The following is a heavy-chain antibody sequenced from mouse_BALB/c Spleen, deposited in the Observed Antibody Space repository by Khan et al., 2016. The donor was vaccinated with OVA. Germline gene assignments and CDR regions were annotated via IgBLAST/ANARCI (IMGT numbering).Heavy chain of an antibody. D-gene: IGHD1-1*02. V-gene: IGHV1-7*01. CDR3: TSRELVGIFAY. CDR1: GYTFTAYW. J-gene: IGHJ3*01. Sequence: QVQLQQSGAEVAKPGASVKMSCKASGYTFTAYWIHWVKQRPGQGLEWIGYIDPSTSYTEYNQKFKDKATLTTDKSSSTAYMQLSSLTYEDSAVYYGTSRELVGIFAYWGQGTLVTVSA. CDR2: IDPSTSYT.